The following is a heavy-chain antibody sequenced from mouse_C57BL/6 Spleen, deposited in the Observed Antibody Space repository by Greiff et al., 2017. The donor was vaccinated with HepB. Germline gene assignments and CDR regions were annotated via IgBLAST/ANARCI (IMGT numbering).Heavy chain of an antibody. V-gene: IGHV3-6*01. CDR3: ARDYYDYFDY. J-gene: IGHJ2*01. Sequence: EVQVVESGPGLVKPSQSLSLTCSVTGYSITSGYYWNWIRQFPGNKLEWMGYISYDGSNNYNPSLKNRISITRDTSKNQFFLKLNSVTTEDTATYYCARDYYDYFDYWGQGTTLSVSS. CDR2: ISYDGSN. D-gene: IGHD1-1*01. CDR1: GYSITSGYY.